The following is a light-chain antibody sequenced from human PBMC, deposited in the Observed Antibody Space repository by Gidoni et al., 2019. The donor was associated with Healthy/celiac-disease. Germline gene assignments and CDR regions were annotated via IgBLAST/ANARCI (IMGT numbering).Light chain of an antibody. J-gene: IGKJ4*01. CDR2: DAS. CDR1: QSVSSY. CDR3: QQRSNWPPLT. Sequence: EIVLTQSPATLSLSPGERATLSCRASQSVSSYLAWYQQQPGQAPRPLIYDASNRATCIPARFSGSGSGTEFTLTISSLEPEDFAVYYCQQRSNWPPLTFGEGTKVEIK. V-gene: IGKV3-11*01.